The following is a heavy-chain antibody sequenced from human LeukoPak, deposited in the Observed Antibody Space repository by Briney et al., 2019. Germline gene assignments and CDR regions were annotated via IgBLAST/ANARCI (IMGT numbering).Heavy chain of an antibody. Sequence: GGSLRLSCAASGFTFSSYAMSWVRQAPGKRLEWVSSISGSGESTYYADSVKGRFTISRDNSKNTLYLQMNSLRAEDTAVYYCAKRGTKVLAPYYFDYWGQGTLVTVSS. CDR2: ISGSGEST. V-gene: IGHV3-23*01. D-gene: IGHD2-8*02. CDR3: AKRGTKVLAPYYFDY. J-gene: IGHJ4*02. CDR1: GFTFSSYA.